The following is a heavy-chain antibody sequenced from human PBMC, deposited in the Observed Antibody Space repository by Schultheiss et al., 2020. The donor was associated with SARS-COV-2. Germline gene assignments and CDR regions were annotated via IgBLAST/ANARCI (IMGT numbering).Heavy chain of an antibody. Sequence: GSLRLSCAASGFTVSSNYMSWIRQAPGKGLEWIGYIYYSGSTNYNPSLKSRVTISVDTSKNQFSLKLSSVTAADTAVYYCARGYYDILTGYYYFDYWGQGTLVTVSS. V-gene: IGHV4-59*02. CDR1: GFTVSSNY. CDR3: ARGYYDILTGYYYFDY. CDR2: IYYSGST. D-gene: IGHD3-9*01. J-gene: IGHJ4*02.